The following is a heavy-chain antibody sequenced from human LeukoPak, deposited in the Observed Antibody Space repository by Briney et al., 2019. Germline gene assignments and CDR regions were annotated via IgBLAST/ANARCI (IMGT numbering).Heavy chain of an antibody. D-gene: IGHD3-22*01. J-gene: IGHJ2*01. CDR2: IYYSGST. V-gene: IGHV4-59*01. CDR1: GGSISDYY. Sequence: SETLSLTCTVSGGSISDYYWSWIRQPPGKGLEWLAHIYYSGSTRNNPSLQSRVTISIDTSKNQISLKLSSVTAADTAVYYCARPLGSGYSYWYFDLWGRGTLVTVSS. CDR3: ARPLGSGYSYWYFDL.